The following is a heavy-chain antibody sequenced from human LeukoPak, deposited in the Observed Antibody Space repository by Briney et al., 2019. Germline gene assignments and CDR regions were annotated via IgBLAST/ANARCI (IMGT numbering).Heavy chain of an antibody. CDR3: ARGLTDILTGYYPGSFVE. D-gene: IGHD3-9*01. CDR1: GYTFTSYG. CDR2: ISAYNGNT. J-gene: IGHJ4*02. Sequence: GASVKVSCKASGYTFTSYGISWVRQAPGQGLEWMGWISAYNGNTNYAQKLQGRVTMTTDTSTSTAYMELRSLRSDDTAVYYCARGLTDILTGYYPGSFVEWGQGTLVTVSS. V-gene: IGHV1-18*01.